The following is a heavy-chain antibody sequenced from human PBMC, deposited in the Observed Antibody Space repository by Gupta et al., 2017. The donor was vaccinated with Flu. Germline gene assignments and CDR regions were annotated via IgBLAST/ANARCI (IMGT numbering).Heavy chain of an antibody. CDR3: ARGRSARFISYMDV. J-gene: IGHJ6*03. CDR1: GFTFSDSY. Sequence: SGFTFSDSYMTWIRQAPGKGLEWVSYISSSVTTRYYADSVKGRFTISRDNAKNSLYLQMNSLRAEDTAVYYCARGRSARFISYMDVWGKGTTVTVSS. D-gene: IGHD3-10*01. V-gene: IGHV3-11*01. CDR2: ISSSVTTR.